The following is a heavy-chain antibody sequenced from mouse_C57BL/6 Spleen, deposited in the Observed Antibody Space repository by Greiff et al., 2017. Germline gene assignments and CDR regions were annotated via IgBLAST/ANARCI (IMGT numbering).Heavy chain of an antibody. CDR3: AREYYYAMDY. CDR2: INPSSGYT. V-gene: IGHV1-4*01. J-gene: IGHJ4*01. Sequence: VQLQQSGTELARPGASVKMSCKASGYTFTSYTMHWVKQRPGQGLEWIGYINPSSGYTKYNQKFKDKATLTADKSSSTAYMQLSSLTSEDSAVYYCAREYYYAMDYWGQGTSVTVSS. CDR1: GYTFTSYT.